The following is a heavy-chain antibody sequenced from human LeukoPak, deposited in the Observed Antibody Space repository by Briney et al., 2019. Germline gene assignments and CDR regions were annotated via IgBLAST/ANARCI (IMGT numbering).Heavy chain of an antibody. Sequence: VGSLRLSCLAPGFISSDHWMHWVRQAPGKGLLWLSLIFTDGSEATYADAVRGGLTISRDNAKSTVYLLMNNLRVNDTAVYYCATMGVFEGSVDYTEYWGQGTVVTVSS. J-gene: IGHJ1*01. CDR2: IFTDGSEA. CDR1: GFISSDHW. CDR3: ATMGVFEGSVDYTEY. D-gene: IGHD3-22*01. V-gene: IGHV3-74*01.